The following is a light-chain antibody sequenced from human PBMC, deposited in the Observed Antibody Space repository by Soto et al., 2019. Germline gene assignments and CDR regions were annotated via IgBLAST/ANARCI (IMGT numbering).Light chain of an antibody. V-gene: IGKV1-12*01. Sequence: DIQMTQSPSSVSASVGARVIITCRASQGINSWLAWYQQKPGKAPKLLIYSASSLVSGIPSRFSGSGSGTDFTPTISSLQPEDFATYDCQQANTFALTFGGGNKGDIK. CDR1: QGINSW. CDR2: SAS. CDR3: QQANTFALT. J-gene: IGKJ4*01.